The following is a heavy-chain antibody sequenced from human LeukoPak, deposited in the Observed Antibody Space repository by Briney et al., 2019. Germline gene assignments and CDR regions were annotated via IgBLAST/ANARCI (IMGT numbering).Heavy chain of an antibody. CDR1: GYTFTSYA. D-gene: IGHD3-9*01. V-gene: IGHV1-3*01. CDR3: AREGVGYDILTGYYSQAYFDY. CDR2: INAGNGNT. J-gene: IGHJ4*02. Sequence: ASVKVSCKASGYTFTSYAMHWVRQAPGQRLEWMGWINAGNGNTKYSQKFQGRVTITRDTSASTAYMELSSLRSEDTAVYYCAREGVGYDILTGYYSQAYFDYWGQGTLATVSS.